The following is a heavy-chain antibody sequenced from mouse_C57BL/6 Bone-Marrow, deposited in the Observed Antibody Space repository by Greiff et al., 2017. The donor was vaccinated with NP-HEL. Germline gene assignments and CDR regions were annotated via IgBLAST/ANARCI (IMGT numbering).Heavy chain of an antibody. J-gene: IGHJ1*03. CDR1: GYSITSDY. CDR3: ARRYYGSSYWYFDV. V-gene: IGHV3-8*01. D-gene: IGHD1-1*01. Sequence: VQLKESGPGLAKPSQTLSLTCSVTGYSITSDYWNWIRKFPGNKLEYMGYISYSGSTYYNPSLKSRISITRDTSKNQYYLQLTSVTTEDTATYYCARRYYGSSYWYFDVWGTGTTVTVSS. CDR2: ISYSGST.